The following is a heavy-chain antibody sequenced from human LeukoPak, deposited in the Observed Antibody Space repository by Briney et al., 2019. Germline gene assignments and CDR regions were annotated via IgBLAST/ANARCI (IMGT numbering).Heavy chain of an antibody. Sequence: GGSLRLSCAASGFPFSNYWMTWVRQAPGKGLEWVEWVANIKYDGSEIYYIDSVKGRFTISRDNAKNSLYLQMNSLRAEDTAVYYCASLPNPRTDFDYWGQGTLVTVSS. CDR3: ASLPNPRTDFDY. J-gene: IGHJ4*02. CDR2: IKYDGSEI. CDR1: GFPFSNYW. V-gene: IGHV3-7*01.